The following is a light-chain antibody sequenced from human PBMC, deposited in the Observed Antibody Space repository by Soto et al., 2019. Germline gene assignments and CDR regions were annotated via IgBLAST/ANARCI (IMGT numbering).Light chain of an antibody. CDR1: QGVSSN. Sequence: EIVMTQSPATLAVSPGERATLSCRASQGVSSNLAWYQQKPGQAPRLLIYDVSNRASDIPARFSGSGSGTELTLTLSSLQSEDFAVYYCQQYTNWPPWTFGQGTKVEIK. J-gene: IGKJ1*01. V-gene: IGKV3-15*01. CDR3: QQYTNWPPWT. CDR2: DVS.